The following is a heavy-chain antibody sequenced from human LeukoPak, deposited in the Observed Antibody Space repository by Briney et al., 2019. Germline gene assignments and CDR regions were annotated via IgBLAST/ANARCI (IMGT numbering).Heavy chain of an antibody. CDR3: ARPYYYDSSGYYYYFDY. J-gene: IGHJ4*02. Sequence: ASVKVSCKASGGTFSSYAISWVRQAPGQGLEWMGRIIPILGIANYAQKFQGRVTITADKSTSTAYMELSSLRSEDTAVYYCARPYYYDSSGYYYYFDYWGQGTLVTVSS. CDR1: GGTFSSYA. V-gene: IGHV1-69*04. CDR2: IIPILGIA. D-gene: IGHD3-22*01.